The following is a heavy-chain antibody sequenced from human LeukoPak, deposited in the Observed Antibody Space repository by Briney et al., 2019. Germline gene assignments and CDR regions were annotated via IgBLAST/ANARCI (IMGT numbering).Heavy chain of an antibody. Sequence: GESLKISCKGSGYSFTSYWIGWVRQMPGKGLEWMGIIYPGDSDTRYSPSFQGQVTISADKSISTAYLQWSSLKASDTAMYYCARAYDSSRYSLRHWFDPWGQGTLVTVSS. D-gene: IGHD3-22*01. CDR3: ARAYDSSRYSLRHWFDP. CDR2: IYPGDSDT. V-gene: IGHV5-51*01. J-gene: IGHJ5*02. CDR1: GYSFTSYW.